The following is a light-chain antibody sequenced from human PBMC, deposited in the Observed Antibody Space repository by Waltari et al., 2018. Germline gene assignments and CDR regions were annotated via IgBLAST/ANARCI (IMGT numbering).Light chain of an antibody. CDR3: QQYDNWPLT. CDR2: DAS. CDR1: QRIKNN. J-gene: IGKJ5*01. V-gene: IGKV3-15*01. Sequence: ETVMTQSPATLSVYPGERATLSCRASQRIKNNLAWYQQKGGQAARLLLFDASTRATGISARFSGSGYGTEFTLTISSLQSEDFAVYYCQQYDNWPLTFGQGTRLDIK.